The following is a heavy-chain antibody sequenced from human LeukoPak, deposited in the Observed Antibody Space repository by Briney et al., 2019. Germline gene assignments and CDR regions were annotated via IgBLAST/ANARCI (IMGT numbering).Heavy chain of an antibody. D-gene: IGHD3-10*01. CDR2: IYTSGST. CDR1: GGSISSYY. Sequence: SETLSLTCTVSGGSISSYYWSWIRQPPGKGLEWIGYIYTSGSTNYNPSLKSRVTISVDTSKNQFSLKLSSVTAADRAVYYCARLEFMTGDWFDPWGQGTLVTVSS. J-gene: IGHJ5*02. CDR3: ARLEFMTGDWFDP. V-gene: IGHV4-4*09.